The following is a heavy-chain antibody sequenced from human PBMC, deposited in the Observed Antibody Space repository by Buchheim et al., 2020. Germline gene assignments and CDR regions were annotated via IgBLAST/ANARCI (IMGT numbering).Heavy chain of an antibody. CDR1: GFTFNTYG. Sequence: QVQLVESGGGVVQPGRSLRLSCAASGFTFNTYGMHWVRQAPGKGLEWVAVTWYDGSNKYYADSVKDRFTISRDNSKNTLYLQMNSLRAEDTAVYYCARDVYDFDYWGQGTL. D-gene: IGHD3-16*01. V-gene: IGHV3-33*01. J-gene: IGHJ4*02. CDR2: TWYDGSNK. CDR3: ARDVYDFDY.